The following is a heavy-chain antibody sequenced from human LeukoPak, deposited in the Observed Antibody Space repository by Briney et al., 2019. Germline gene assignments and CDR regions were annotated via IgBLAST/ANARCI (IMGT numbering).Heavy chain of an antibody. CDR3: ATFDSDCSSTSCPTRYFDY. Sequence: GGSLRLSCAASGFTFSSYGMHWVRQAPGKGLEWVAFIRYDGSNKYYADSVKGRFTISRDNSKNTLYLQMNSLRAEDTAVYYCATFDSDCSSTSCPTRYFDYWGQGTLVTVSS. D-gene: IGHD2-2*01. V-gene: IGHV3-30*02. CDR2: IRYDGSNK. J-gene: IGHJ4*02. CDR1: GFTFSSYG.